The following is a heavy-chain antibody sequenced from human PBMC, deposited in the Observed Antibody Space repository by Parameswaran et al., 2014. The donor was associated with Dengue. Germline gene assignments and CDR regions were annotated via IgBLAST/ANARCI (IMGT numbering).Heavy chain of an antibody. Sequence: RWIRQPPGKGLEWVSYISSSGSTIYYADSVKGRFTISRDNAKNSLYLQMNSLRAEDTAVYYCARVSYGMDVWGQGTTVTVSS. CDR2: ISSSGSTI. J-gene: IGHJ6*02. CDR3: ARVSYGMDV. V-gene: IGHV3-11*01.